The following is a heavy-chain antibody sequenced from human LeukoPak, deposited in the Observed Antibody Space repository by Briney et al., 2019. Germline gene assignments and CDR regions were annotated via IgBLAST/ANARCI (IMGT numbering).Heavy chain of an antibody. CDR1: GFTVSSNY. CDR2: IYSGGST. J-gene: IGHJ4*02. D-gene: IGHD2-15*01. V-gene: IGHV3-66*01. CDR3: AREYYCSGGSCYYFDY. Sequence: GGSLRLSCAASGFTVSSNYMSWVRQAPGKGLEWVSVIYSGGSTYYADSVKGRFTISRDNSKNTLYFLMSSLRAEDTAVYYCAREYYCSGGSCYYFDYWGQGTLVTVSS.